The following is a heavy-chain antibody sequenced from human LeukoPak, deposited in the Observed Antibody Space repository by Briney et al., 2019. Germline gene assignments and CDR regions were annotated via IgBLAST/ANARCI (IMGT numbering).Heavy chain of an antibody. CDR2: ITVSGSTK. D-gene: IGHD6-19*01. CDR1: GFTFSSYW. Sequence: PGGSLRLSCAASGFTFSSYWMHWVRQAPGKGLEWVSYITVSGSTKYYADSVKGRFTISRDNAKNSLYLQMNSLRAEDTAVYYCARGDGSSGWYLDYWGQGTLVTVSS. J-gene: IGHJ4*02. CDR3: ARGDGSSGWYLDY. V-gene: IGHV3-48*04.